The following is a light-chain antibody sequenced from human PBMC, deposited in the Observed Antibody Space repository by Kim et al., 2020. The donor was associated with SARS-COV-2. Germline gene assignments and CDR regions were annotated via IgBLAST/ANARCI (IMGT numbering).Light chain of an antibody. Sequence: SVGDRVTNTCRASQSVRSWLAWYQQKPGKAPKLLIYKGSSLETGVPSRFSGSGSGTEFTLTISSLQPDDFASYYCQHYGSHFPRAFGRGTKVDIK. CDR3: QHYGSHFPRA. CDR1: QSVRSW. J-gene: IGKJ1*01. V-gene: IGKV1-5*03. CDR2: KGS.